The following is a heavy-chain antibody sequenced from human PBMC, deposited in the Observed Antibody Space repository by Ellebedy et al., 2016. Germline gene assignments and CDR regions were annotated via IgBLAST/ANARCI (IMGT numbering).Heavy chain of an antibody. CDR3: ARGRALDP. Sequence: SETLSLTCSVSGVSVISSGFHWSWIRQPPGKALEWIGCIYNSGGTNYNPSLKSRVTISLDTSKNQFSLKLTSVTAADTAIYYCARGRALDPWGQGTLVTVSS. CDR1: GVSVISSGFH. D-gene: IGHD3-10*01. CDR2: IYNSGGT. J-gene: IGHJ5*02. V-gene: IGHV4-61*08.